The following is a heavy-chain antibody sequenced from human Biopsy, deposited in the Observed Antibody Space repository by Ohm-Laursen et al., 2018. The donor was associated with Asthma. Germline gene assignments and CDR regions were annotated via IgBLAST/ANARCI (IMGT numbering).Heavy chain of an antibody. CDR3: AKDVFPGWELRRGPDY. J-gene: IGHJ4*02. Sequence: SLRLSCAASGFTFSNYGMHWVRQAPGKGLDWEAVISFDGSNKNYTDSVKGRLTISRDNSRNTLHLQMNSLRAEDTAVYYCAKDVFPGWELRRGPDYWGQGTLVTVSS. V-gene: IGHV3-30*18. D-gene: IGHD1-26*01. CDR2: ISFDGSNK. CDR1: GFTFSNYG.